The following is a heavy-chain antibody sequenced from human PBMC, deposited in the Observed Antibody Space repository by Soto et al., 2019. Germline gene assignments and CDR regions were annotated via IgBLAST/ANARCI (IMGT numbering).Heavy chain of an antibody. CDR2: ISTDGSKK. J-gene: IGHJ4*02. CDR3: AKDWDYRGDLDY. Sequence: QVQLVESGGGVVQPGTSLRLSCAASGFTFTNYGMHWVRQARGKGLEWVATISTDGSKKYNADSVKGRFTIYRDNSKNMLYLQMNSLRPEDTAVYYCAKDWDYRGDLDYWGQGTLVTVSS. CDR1: GFTFTNYG. V-gene: IGHV3-30*18. D-gene: IGHD1-26*01.